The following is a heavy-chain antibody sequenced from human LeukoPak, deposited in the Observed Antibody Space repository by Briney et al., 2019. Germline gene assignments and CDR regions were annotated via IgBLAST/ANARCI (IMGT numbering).Heavy chain of an antibody. Sequence: GESLKISCKGSGYSFTSYWIGWVRQMPGKGLEWMGIIYPGDSDTRYSPSFQGQVTTSADKSISTAYLQWNSLKASGTAMYYCARRGHYYDSSGYLRPDAFDIWGQGTMVTVSS. D-gene: IGHD3-22*01. J-gene: IGHJ3*02. CDR2: IYPGDSDT. V-gene: IGHV5-51*01. CDR3: ARRGHYYDSSGYLRPDAFDI. CDR1: GYSFTSYW.